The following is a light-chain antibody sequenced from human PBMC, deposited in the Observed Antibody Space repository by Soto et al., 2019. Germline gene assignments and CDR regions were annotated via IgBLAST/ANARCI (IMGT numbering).Light chain of an antibody. Sequence: DIHMAHAPSSLSSSLVDRVTVTCGASQSISSYLNWYQQKPGKAPKLLIYAASSLQSGVPSRFSGSGSGTDFTLTISSLQPEDFATYYCQQSYSTPRTFGQGTKVDIK. CDR2: AAS. J-gene: IGKJ1*01. V-gene: IGKV1-39*01. CDR3: QQSYSTPRT. CDR1: QSISSY.